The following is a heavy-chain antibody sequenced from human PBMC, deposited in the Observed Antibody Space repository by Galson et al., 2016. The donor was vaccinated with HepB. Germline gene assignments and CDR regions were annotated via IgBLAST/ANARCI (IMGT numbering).Heavy chain of an antibody. J-gene: IGHJ3*01. V-gene: IGHV3-33*01. D-gene: IGHD3/OR15-3a*01. CDR2: IWHDGTEK. CDR3: ARGSPTLDY. CDR1: GFTFRSYG. Sequence: SLRLSCAASGFTFRSYGMHWVRQAPGKGLDWVAVIWHDGTEKHYGESVKGRFTISRDNSKNTLYLEMNSLRAEDTAVYYCARGSPTLDYWGQGTMVTVSS.